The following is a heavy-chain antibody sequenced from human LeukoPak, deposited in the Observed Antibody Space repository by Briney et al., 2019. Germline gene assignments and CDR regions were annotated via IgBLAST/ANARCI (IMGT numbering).Heavy chain of an antibody. J-gene: IGHJ4*02. CDR1: GGSISSYY. CDR2: IYYSGST. D-gene: IGHD6-19*01. Sequence: SETLSLTCTVSGGSISSYYWSWIRQPPGKGLEWIGYIYYSGSTNYNPSLKSRVTISVDTSKNQFSLKLSSVTAADTAVYYCARHEAWRGVIAVAGIDYWGQGTLVTVSS. CDR3: ARHEAWRGVIAVAGIDY. V-gene: IGHV4-59*08.